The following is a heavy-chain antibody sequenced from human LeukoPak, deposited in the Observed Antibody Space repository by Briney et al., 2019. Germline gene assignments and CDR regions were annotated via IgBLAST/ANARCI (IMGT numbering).Heavy chain of an antibody. D-gene: IGHD5-12*01. CDR3: ARDGWVRGYDYYYSYGMDV. Sequence: ASVKVSCKASGYTFTSYGISWVRQAPGQGLEWMGWISAYNGNTNYAQKLQGRVTMTTDTSTSTAYMELRSLRSDATAVYYCARDGWVRGYDYYYSYGMDVWGQGTTVTVSS. V-gene: IGHV1-18*01. CDR1: GYTFTSYG. J-gene: IGHJ6*02. CDR2: ISAYNGNT.